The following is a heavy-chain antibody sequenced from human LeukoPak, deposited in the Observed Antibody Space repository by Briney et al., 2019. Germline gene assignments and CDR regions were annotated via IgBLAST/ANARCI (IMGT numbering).Heavy chain of an antibody. CDR1: GFTFSSYS. D-gene: IGHD3-22*01. CDR2: ISSSSSYI. Sequence: GGSLRLSCAASGFTFSSYSMNWVRQAPGKGLEWVSSISSSSSYIYYADSVKGRFTISRDNAKNSLYLQMNSLRAEDTAVYYCAREMYMIVPGGKYYMDVWGKGTTVTVSS. V-gene: IGHV3-21*01. CDR3: AREMYMIVPGGKYYMDV. J-gene: IGHJ6*03.